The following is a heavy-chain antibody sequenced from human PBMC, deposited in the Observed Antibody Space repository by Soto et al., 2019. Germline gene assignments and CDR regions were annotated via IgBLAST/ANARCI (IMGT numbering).Heavy chain of an antibody. CDR1: GGSISSGGYS. CDR2: IYHSGST. D-gene: IGHD3-22*01. CDR3: ATSPPPYYYDSSGYYPLTFYY. J-gene: IGHJ4*02. Sequence: PSETLSLTCAVSGGSISSGGYSWSWIRQPPGRGLEWIGYIYHSGSTYYNPSLKSRVTISVDRSKNQFSLKLSSVTAADTAVHYCATSPPPYYYDSSGYYPLTFYYWGQATLVTVSS. V-gene: IGHV4-30-2*01.